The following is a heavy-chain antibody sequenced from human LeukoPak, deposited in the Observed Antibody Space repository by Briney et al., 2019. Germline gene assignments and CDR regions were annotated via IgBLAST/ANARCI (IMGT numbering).Heavy chain of an antibody. CDR2: INHSGST. D-gene: IGHD1-26*01. CDR3: ARRRWWRELYFDY. CDR1: GGSFSGYY. Sequence: PPETLSLTCAVYGGSFSGYYWSWIRQPPGKGLEWIGEINHSGSTNYNPSLKSRVTISVDTSKNQFSLKLSSVTAADTAVYYCARRRWWRELYFDYWGQGTLVTVSS. J-gene: IGHJ4*02. V-gene: IGHV4-34*01.